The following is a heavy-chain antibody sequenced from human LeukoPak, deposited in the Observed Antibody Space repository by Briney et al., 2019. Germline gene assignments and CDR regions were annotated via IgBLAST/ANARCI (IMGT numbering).Heavy chain of an antibody. CDR2: IYHTGAT. CDR1: GGSFSSGGYP. V-gene: IGHV4-30-2*01. D-gene: IGHD2-2*01. CDR3: ARSSTADFDL. J-gene: IGHJ2*01. Sequence: PSQTLSLTCAVFGGSFSSGGYPWSWIRQPPGKGLEWIGYIYHTGATYYNPSLKSRVTISVDKSKNLLSLNLTSVTAADTAVYHCARSSTADFDLWGRGTLVAVSS.